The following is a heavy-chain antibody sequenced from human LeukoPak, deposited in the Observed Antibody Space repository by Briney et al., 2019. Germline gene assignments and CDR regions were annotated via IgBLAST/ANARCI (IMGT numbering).Heavy chain of an antibody. V-gene: IGHV3-7*01. J-gene: IGHJ5*02. CDR3: ARDGP. Sequence: GGSLRLSCAASGLTFTSHWMSWVRQAPGKGLEWVANINQDGSEKYYVDSVKGRFTISRDNAKNSLYLQMNSLRAEDTAVYYCARDGPWGQGTLVTVSS. CDR1: GLTFTSHW. CDR2: INQDGSEK.